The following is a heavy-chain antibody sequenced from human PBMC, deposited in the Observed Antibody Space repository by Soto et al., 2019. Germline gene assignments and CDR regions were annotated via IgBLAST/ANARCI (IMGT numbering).Heavy chain of an antibody. CDR2: MNPNSGGT. V-gene: IGHV1-2*02. Sequence: ASVKVSCKASGYTFTSYDINWVRQATGQGLEWMGWMNPNSGGTNYAQKFQGRVTMTRDTSISTAYMELSRLRSDDTAVYYCARVIGDYYYYGMDVRGQGTTVTV. CDR1: GYTFTSYD. D-gene: IGHD2-21*01. J-gene: IGHJ6*02. CDR3: ARVIGDYYYYGMDV.